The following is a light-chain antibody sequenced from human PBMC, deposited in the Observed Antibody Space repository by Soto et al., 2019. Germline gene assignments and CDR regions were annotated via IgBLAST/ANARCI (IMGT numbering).Light chain of an antibody. CDR3: CSYAGSSTFYV. Sequence: LTQPASVSGSPGQSITISCTGTSSDVGSYNLISWYQQYPDKAPKLMIYEVSKRPSGVSNRFSGSKSGNTASLTISGLQAEDEADYYCCSYAGSSTFYVFGSGTKVTVL. CDR1: SSDVGSYNL. CDR2: EVS. V-gene: IGLV2-23*02. J-gene: IGLJ1*01.